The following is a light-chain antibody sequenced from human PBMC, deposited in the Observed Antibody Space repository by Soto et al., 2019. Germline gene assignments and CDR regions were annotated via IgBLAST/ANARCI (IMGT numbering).Light chain of an antibody. CDR3: CSYAGSSTFYV. Sequence: LTQPASVSGSPGQSITISCTGTSSDVGSYNLISWYQQYPDKAPKLMIYEVSKRPSGVSNRFSGSKSGNTASLTISGLQAEDEADYYCCSYAGSSTFYVFGSGTKVTVL. CDR1: SSDVGSYNL. CDR2: EVS. V-gene: IGLV2-23*02. J-gene: IGLJ1*01.